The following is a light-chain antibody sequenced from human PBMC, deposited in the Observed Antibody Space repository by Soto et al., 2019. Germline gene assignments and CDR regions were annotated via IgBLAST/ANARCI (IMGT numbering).Light chain of an antibody. V-gene: IGLV2-14*01. CDR2: DVS. CDR3: SSYTSSSTLEV. Sequence: QSVLTQPASVSGSPGQSITISCTGTSSDVGGYNYVSWYQQHPGKAPKLMIYDVSNRPSGVSNRFSGSKSGNTASLTISGLQAEDEADYYCSSYTSSSTLEVFGTGPKLTVL. J-gene: IGLJ1*01. CDR1: SSDVGGYNY.